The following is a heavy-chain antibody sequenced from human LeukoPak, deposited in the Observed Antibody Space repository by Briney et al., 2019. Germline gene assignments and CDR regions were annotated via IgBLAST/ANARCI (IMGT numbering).Heavy chain of an antibody. Sequence: GGSLRLSCTASGFTFSSYSMNWVRQAPGTGLERVSAISAGGGSKYYADSVKGRFTISRDNSKNKLDLQMNSLRVEDTAVYYCAKLGRQWLVDYWGQGTMVTVSS. J-gene: IGHJ3*01. CDR2: ISAGGGSK. CDR3: AKLGRQWLVDY. D-gene: IGHD6-19*01. V-gene: IGHV3-23*01. CDR1: GFTFSSYS.